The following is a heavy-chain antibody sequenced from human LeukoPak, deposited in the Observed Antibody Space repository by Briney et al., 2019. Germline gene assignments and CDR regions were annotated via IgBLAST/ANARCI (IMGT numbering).Heavy chain of an antibody. J-gene: IGHJ4*02. Sequence: GGSLRLSCAASGFTFSSYEMNWVRQAPGKGLEWVSYISSSGSTIYYEDSGKGRFTISRDNSKNSPYLQMNSLRTEDTALYYCAKSSRVVVINGEFDYWGQGTLVTVSS. CDR3: AKSSRVVVINGEFDY. CDR2: ISSSGSTI. V-gene: IGHV3-48*03. D-gene: IGHD3-22*01. CDR1: GFTFSSYE.